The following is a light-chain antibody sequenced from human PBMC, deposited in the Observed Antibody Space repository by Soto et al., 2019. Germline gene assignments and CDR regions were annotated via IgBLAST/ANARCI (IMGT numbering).Light chain of an antibody. CDR1: QSISSW. Sequence: DIQMTQSPSTLSASVGDRVTITCRASQSISSWLAWYQQKPGKAPKLLIYKASSLESGVPSRFSGSGSGTEFTLTISSLQTDDFATYCCQQYNSYSETFGQGTKVEIK. CDR3: QQYNSYSET. V-gene: IGKV1-5*03. CDR2: KAS. J-gene: IGKJ1*01.